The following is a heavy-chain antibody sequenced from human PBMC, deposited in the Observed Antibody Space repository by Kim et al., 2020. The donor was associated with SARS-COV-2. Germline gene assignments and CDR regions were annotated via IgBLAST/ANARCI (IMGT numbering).Heavy chain of an antibody. Sequence: GGSLRLSCAASGFTFSSYAMSWVRQAPGKGLEWVSAISGSGGSTYYADSVKGRFTISRDNSKNTLYLQMNSLRAEDTAVYYCAKDLVNYGGNSGRYYYYYGMDVWGQGTTVTVSS. CDR2: ISGSGGST. D-gene: IGHD4-17*01. J-gene: IGHJ6*02. CDR1: GFTFSSYA. CDR3: AKDLVNYGGNSGRYYYYYGMDV. V-gene: IGHV3-23*01.